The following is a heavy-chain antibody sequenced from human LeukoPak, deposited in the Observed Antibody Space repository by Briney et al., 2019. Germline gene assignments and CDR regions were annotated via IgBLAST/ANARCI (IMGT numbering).Heavy chain of an antibody. CDR1: GVSFSNSA. CDR3: AGVSDGGKTECDY. V-gene: IGHV1-69*04. Sequence: ASVKVSCKASGVSFSNSAIGWVRQAPGQGLEWMGRIIPMVDIAHYAQKFQGRVTITADKSTNTAYMELSSLRSDDSAVYYCAGVSDGGKTECDYWGQGTLVTVSS. CDR2: IIPMVDIA. J-gene: IGHJ4*02. D-gene: IGHD4-23*01.